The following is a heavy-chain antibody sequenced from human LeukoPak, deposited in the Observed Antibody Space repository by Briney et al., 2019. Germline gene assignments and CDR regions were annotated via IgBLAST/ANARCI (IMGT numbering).Heavy chain of an antibody. V-gene: IGHV3-74*01. CDR2: ISSDGSSA. CDR3: ARRRTSGDLDY. Sequence: GGSLRLSCAASGFTSSSYWMHWVRQTPGKGLVWVSRISSDGSSADYADSVKGRFTISRDNARDTLYLQMNSLRAEDTAVYYCARRRTSGDLDYWGQGTLVTVSS. CDR1: GFTSSSYW. J-gene: IGHJ4*02. D-gene: IGHD2-2*01.